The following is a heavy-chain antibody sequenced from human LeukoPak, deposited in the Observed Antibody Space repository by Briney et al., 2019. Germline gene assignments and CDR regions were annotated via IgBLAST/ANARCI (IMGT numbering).Heavy chain of an antibody. Sequence: ASVKVSCKVSGYTLTELSMHWVRQAPGKGLEWMGGFDPEDGETIYAQKFQGRVTMTRNTSISTAYMELSSLRSEDTAVYYCARSNEVVDTAMDWGQGTLVTVSS. D-gene: IGHD5-18*01. CDR3: ARSNEVVDTAMD. CDR2: FDPEDGET. CDR1: GYTLTELS. J-gene: IGHJ4*02. V-gene: IGHV1-24*01.